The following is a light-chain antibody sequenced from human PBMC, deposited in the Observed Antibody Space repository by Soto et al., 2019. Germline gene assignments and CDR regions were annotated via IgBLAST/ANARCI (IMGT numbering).Light chain of an antibody. J-gene: IGKJ1*01. Sequence: EIVLTQSPGTLSLSPGERGTLSCRASQNLGTLYLAWFQQKSGQAPRLLIYSASRRATGIPDRFTGSGSGTDFTLTISRLEPEDFAVYYCQQYGSSPETFGQGTKVDI. CDR3: QQYGSSPET. CDR2: SAS. CDR1: QNLGTLY. V-gene: IGKV3-20*01.